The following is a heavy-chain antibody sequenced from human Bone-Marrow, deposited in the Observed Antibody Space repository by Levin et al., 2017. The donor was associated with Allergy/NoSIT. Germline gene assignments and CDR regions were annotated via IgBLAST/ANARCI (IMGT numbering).Heavy chain of an antibody. CDR3: ARELFYGSGSYYNDLDY. CDR2: ISSSSSYT. J-gene: IGHJ4*02. CDR1: GFTFSDYY. Sequence: GESLKISCAASGFTFSDYYMSWIRQAPGKGLEWVSYISSSSSYTNYADSVKGRFTISRDNAKNSLYLQMNSLRAEDTAVYYCARELFYGSGSYYNDLDYWGQGTLVTVSS. D-gene: IGHD3-10*01. V-gene: IGHV3-11*05.